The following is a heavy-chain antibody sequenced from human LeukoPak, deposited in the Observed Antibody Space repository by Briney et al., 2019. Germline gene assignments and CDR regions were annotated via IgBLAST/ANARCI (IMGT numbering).Heavy chain of an antibody. CDR2: IYYSGST. V-gene: IGHV4-59*08. CDR1: GGSISSYY. J-gene: IGHJ4*02. CDR3: ARHYVSPYSFDY. D-gene: IGHD3-16*01. Sequence: SETLSLTCTVSGGSISSYYWSWIPQPPGKGLEWIGYIYYSGSTNYNPSLKSRVTISVDTSKNQFSLRLSSVTAADTAVYYCARHYVSPYSFDYWGQGTLVTVSS.